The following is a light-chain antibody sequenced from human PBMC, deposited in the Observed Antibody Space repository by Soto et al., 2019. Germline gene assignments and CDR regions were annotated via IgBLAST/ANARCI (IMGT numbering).Light chain of an antibody. V-gene: IGKV3-20*01. CDR1: QSVSNC. J-gene: IGKJ4*01. CDR2: GAS. CDR3: QQYGSSPLT. Sequence: EIVLTQSPATLSLSPGERATLSCRASQSVSNCLAWYQQKPGQAPRLLIYGASSRATGIPDRFSGSGSGTDFTLTISRLEPEDFAVYYCQQYGSSPLTFGGGTKVDIK.